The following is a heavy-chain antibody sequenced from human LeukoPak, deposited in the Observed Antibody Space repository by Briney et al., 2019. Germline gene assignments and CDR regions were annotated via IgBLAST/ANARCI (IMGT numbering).Heavy chain of an antibody. CDR1: GGSFSGYY. Sequence: SETLSLTCAVYGGSFSGYYWSWIRQPPGKGLEWIGSIYYSGSTYYSPSLKSRVTISVDTSKNQFSLKLSSVTAADTAVYYCATRFKGPYYYDSSGYHPDYWGQGTLVTVSS. V-gene: IGHV4-34*01. CDR3: ATRFKGPYYYDSSGYHPDY. J-gene: IGHJ4*02. D-gene: IGHD3-22*01. CDR2: IYYSGST.